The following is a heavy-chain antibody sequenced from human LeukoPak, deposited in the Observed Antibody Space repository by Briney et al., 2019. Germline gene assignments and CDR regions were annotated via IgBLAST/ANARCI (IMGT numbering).Heavy chain of an antibody. CDR2: VLYSGST. CDR1: GGSVSSTSYY. CDR3: ARDYSSSWGGLDP. V-gene: IGHV4-39*07. Sequence: SETLSLTCTVSGGSVSSTSYYWAWIRQPPGKGLEWIGNVLYSGSTSYNPSLKSRVAISIDTSQNQFSLKLYSVTAADTAVYYCARDYSSSWGGLDPWGQGTLVTVSS. D-gene: IGHD6-13*01. J-gene: IGHJ5*02.